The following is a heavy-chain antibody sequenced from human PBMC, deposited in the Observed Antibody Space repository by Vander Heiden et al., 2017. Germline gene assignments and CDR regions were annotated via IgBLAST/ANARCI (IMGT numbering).Heavy chain of an antibody. D-gene: IGHD6-19*01. CDR2: INSDGSST. Sequence: EVQLVESGGGLVQPGGSRRLSCAASGFTFSSYWVPCVRQAPGKGLVWVSRINSDGSSTSYADSVKGRFTISRDNAKNTLYLQMNSLRAEDTAVYYCARDSWLAVAGTGPFDYWGQGTLVTVSS. V-gene: IGHV3-74*01. CDR1: GFTFSSYW. CDR3: ARDSWLAVAGTGPFDY. J-gene: IGHJ4*02.